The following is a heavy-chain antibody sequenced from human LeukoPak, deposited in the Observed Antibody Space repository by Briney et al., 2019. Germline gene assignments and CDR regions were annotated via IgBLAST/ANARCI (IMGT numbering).Heavy chain of an antibody. CDR1: GYSFTSYW. J-gene: IGHJ4*02. D-gene: IGHD2-15*01. Sequence: GGPLRLSCAASGYSFTSYWIGWVRQMPGKGLEWMGIIYPGDSDTRYSPSFQGQVTISADKSISTAYLQWSSLKASDTAMYYCARHATPYSIENYFDYWGQGTLVTVSS. V-gene: IGHV5-51*01. CDR2: IYPGDSDT. CDR3: ARHATPYSIENYFDY.